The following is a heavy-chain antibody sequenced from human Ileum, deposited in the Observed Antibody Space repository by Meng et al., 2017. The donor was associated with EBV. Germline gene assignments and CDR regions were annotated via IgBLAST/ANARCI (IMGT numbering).Heavy chain of an antibody. J-gene: IGHJ4*02. CDR2: TSHSGST. Sequence: QVPLQESAPGLVKPSETLSLTCAVSGGSSSRSDWWSWVRQPPGKGLEWIGETSHSGSTNYSPSLKSRVTISLDKSKNQLSLKLNSVTAADTAVYYCASSDYYRSDYWGQGTLVTVSS. CDR1: GGSSSRSDW. CDR3: ASSDYYRSDY. D-gene: IGHD3-22*01. V-gene: IGHV4-4*02.